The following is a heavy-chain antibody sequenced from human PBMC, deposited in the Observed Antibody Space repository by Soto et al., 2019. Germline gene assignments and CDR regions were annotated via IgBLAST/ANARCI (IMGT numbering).Heavy chain of an antibody. D-gene: IGHD4-4*01. V-gene: IGHV1-46*03. CDR2: INPSGGST. CDR1: GYSFTSYY. CDR3: AKSSTTLTGYYYYMDV. J-gene: IGHJ6*03. Sequence: ASVKVSCKASGYSFTSYYVHRVRQAPGQGLEWMGIINPSGGSTSYAQKFQGRVTMTSDTSTSTVYMELNSLKSEDTAVYYCAKSSTTLTGYYYYMDVWGKGTTVTVSS.